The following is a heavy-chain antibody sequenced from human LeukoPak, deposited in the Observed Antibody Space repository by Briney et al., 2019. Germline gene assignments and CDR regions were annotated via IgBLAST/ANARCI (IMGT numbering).Heavy chain of an antibody. CDR1: GFTFSNYG. D-gene: IGHD6-19*01. Sequence: GGSLRLSCAASGFTFSNYGMHWVRQAPGKGLEWVAVIWYDGSNGYYADSVKGRFTISRDNSKNTLYLQMNSLRAEDTAVYYGIPVAGTGFDYWGQGTLVTVSS. CDR3: IPVAGTGFDY. CDR2: IWYDGSNG. V-gene: IGHV3-33*01. J-gene: IGHJ4*02.